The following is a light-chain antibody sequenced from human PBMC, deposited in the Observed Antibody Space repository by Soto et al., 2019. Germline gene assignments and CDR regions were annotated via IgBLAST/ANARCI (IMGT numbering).Light chain of an antibody. CDR2: LNSDGSH. Sequence: QLVLTQSPSASASLGASVKLTCTLSSGHSNYAIAWHQQQSEKGPRYLMKLNSDGSHSKGDGIPDRFSGSSSGAERYLTISSLQSEDEADYYCQTWGSGIVVFGGGTNSPS. CDR1: SGHSNYA. CDR3: QTWGSGIVV. J-gene: IGLJ2*01. V-gene: IGLV4-69*01.